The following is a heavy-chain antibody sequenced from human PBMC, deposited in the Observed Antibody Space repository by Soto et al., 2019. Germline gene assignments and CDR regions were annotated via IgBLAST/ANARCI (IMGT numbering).Heavy chain of an antibody. CDR1: GYTFTSYD. CDR2: MNPNSGNT. Sequence: QVQLVQSGAEVKKPGASVKVSCKASGYTFTSYDINWVRQATGQGFEWMGWMNPNSGNTGFAKKFQGRVTMTRNTSISTAYMELSSLRSEDTAVYYCAREHSSSWRFDYWGQGTLVTVSS. D-gene: IGHD6-13*01. CDR3: AREHSSSWRFDY. J-gene: IGHJ4*02. V-gene: IGHV1-8*01.